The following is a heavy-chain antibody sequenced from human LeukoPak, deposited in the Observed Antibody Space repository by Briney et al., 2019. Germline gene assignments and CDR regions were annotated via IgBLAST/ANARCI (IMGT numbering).Heavy chain of an antibody. V-gene: IGHV3-30*18. CDR3: AKERATPDHDAFDI. D-gene: IGHD5-12*01. Sequence: GGSLRLSCAASGFTFSSYGMHWVRQAPGKGLEWVAVISYDGSNKYYADSVKGRFTISRDNSKNTLYLQMNSLRAEDTAVYYCAKERATPDHDAFDIWGQGTMVTASS. J-gene: IGHJ3*02. CDR2: ISYDGSNK. CDR1: GFTFSSYG.